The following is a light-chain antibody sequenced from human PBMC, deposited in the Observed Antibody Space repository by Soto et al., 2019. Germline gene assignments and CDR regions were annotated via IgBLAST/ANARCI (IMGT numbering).Light chain of an antibody. J-gene: IGKJ2*01. CDR1: QTIANNF. Sequence: EIVLTQSPGTVSSSPGERVTLSCRASQTIANNFLAWYQPRPGQAPRVVVYGASSRATGITDRFSGSGSGKAFTLTISRLEPEDFAVYYCQQDDSSDTVGQGTKLE. CDR2: GAS. V-gene: IGKV3-20*01. CDR3: QQDDSSDT.